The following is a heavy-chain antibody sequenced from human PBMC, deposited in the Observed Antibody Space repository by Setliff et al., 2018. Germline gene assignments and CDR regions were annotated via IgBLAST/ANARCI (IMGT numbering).Heavy chain of an antibody. CDR1: GGSFSGYQ. CDR2: INHSGST. Sequence: PSETLSLTCVVYGGSFSGYQWSWIRQPPGKGLEWIAEINHSGSTNYNPSLKSRVTISVDTSKNQFSLKVSSVTAADTAVYYCARTTGSTHNWLDPWGPGTLVTVSS. V-gene: IGHV4-34*01. D-gene: IGHD1-1*01. J-gene: IGHJ5*02. CDR3: ARTTGSTHNWLDP.